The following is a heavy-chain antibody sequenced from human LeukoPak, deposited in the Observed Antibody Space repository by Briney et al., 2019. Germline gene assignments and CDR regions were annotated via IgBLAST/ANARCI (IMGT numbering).Heavy chain of an antibody. CDR1: GGTFSSYA. D-gene: IGHD2-15*01. CDR2: IIPIFGTA. CDR3: ARDVWGSGRYGFDY. J-gene: IGHJ4*02. Sequence: SVKVSCKASGGTFSSYAISWVRQAPGQGLEWVGGIIPIFGTANYAQKFQGRVTITADESTSTAYMELSGLRSEDTAVYYCARDVWGSGRYGFDYWGQGTLVTVSS. V-gene: IGHV1-69*13.